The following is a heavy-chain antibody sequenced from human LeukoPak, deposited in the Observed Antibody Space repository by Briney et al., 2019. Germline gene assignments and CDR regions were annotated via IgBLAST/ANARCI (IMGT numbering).Heavy chain of an antibody. V-gene: IGHV1-2*02. CDR1: GYTFTGYY. CDR3: AREGPSTVSYYYYYYGMDV. J-gene: IGHJ6*02. CDR2: INPNSGGT. Sequence: ASVKVSCKASGYTFTGYYMHWVRQAPGQGREWMGWINPNSGGTNYAQKFQGRVTMTRDTSISTAYMELSRLRSDDTAVYYCAREGPSTVSYYYYYYGMDVWGQGTTVTVSS. D-gene: IGHD4-17*01.